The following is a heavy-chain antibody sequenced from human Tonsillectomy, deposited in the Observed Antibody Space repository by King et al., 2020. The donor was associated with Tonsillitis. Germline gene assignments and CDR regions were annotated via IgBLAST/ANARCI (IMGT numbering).Heavy chain of an antibody. CDR3: SRRSGAITPPNVIPRPYGDYPYWYFDL. J-gene: IGHJ2*01. CDR2: IYYSGST. Sequence: QLQESGPGLVKPSETLSLTCTVSGGSISSYYWSWIRQPPGKGLEWIGYIYYSGSTNYNPSLKSRVTISVDTSKNQFSLKLSSVTAADTAVYYCSRRSGAITPPNVIPRPYGDYPYWYFDLWGRGTLVTVSS. D-gene: IGHD4-17*01. CDR1: GGSISSYY. V-gene: IGHV4-59*08.